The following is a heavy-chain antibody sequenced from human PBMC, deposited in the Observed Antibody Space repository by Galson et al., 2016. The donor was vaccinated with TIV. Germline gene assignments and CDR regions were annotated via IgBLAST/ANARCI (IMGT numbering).Heavy chain of an antibody. V-gene: IGHV1-46*03. D-gene: IGHD2-2*03. CDR1: GYSFTSYY. J-gene: IGHJ4*02. CDR3: ARSLGFCGSESCFPDH. Sequence: SVKVSCKASGYSFTSYYIHWVRQAPGLGLEWLGIINPSGGYTTYSKKIQGRVAMTTDTSASTAFMDLSSLISEDTATYYCARSLGFCGSESCFPDHWGQGTLVTVST. CDR2: INPSGGYT.